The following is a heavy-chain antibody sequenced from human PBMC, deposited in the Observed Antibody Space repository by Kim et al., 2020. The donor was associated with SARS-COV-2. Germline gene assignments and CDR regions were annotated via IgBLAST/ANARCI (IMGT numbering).Heavy chain of an antibody. D-gene: IGHD3-3*01. CDR2: ISSSSSYI. CDR1: GFTFSSYS. Sequence: GGSLRLSCAASGFTFSSYSMNWVRQAPGKGLEWVSSISSSSSYIYYADSVKGRFTISRDNAKNSQYLQMNSLRAEDTAVYYCASPIFGVANPPTDYWGQGTLVTVSS. V-gene: IGHV3-21*01. CDR3: ASPIFGVANPPTDY. J-gene: IGHJ4*02.